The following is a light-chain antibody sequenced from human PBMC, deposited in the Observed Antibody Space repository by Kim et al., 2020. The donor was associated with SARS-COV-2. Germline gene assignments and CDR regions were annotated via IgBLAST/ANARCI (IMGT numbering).Light chain of an antibody. CDR2: DAS. Sequence: SASIGDRVTISCQASHNIINYLNWYQHKPGKGPKLLIYDASNVETGVSSRFGGSGSGTEFTFTINSLQPEDIATYYCQQYDSLPYNFGQGTKLEI. V-gene: IGKV1-33*01. J-gene: IGKJ2*01. CDR3: QQYDSLPYN. CDR1: HNIINY.